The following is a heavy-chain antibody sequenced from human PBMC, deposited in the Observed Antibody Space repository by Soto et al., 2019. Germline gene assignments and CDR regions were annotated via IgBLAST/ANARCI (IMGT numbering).Heavy chain of an antibody. CDR2: INPNNGDT. V-gene: IGHV1-2*02. D-gene: IGHD3-22*01. CDR1: GYTFTGYF. Sequence: GASFSVSCKASGYTFTGYFMHWVRQAPGQGPQWLGWINPNNGDTTYAQKFQGRVTMTRDTSTNSAYLELNRLRSDDTAVYFCARIKTYYSSSGRRYSWGQGTLVTVSS. J-gene: IGHJ4*02. CDR3: ARIKTYYSSSGRRYS.